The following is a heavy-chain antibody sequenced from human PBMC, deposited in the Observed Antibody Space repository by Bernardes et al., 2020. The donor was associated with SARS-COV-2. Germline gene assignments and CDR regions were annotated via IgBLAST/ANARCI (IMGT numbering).Heavy chain of an antibody. D-gene: IGHD6-6*01. CDR2: IYPDDSET. CDR3: ATHSDSSERGAFDL. V-gene: IGHV5-51*01. Sequence: GESLKISCHDSGYSFTSHWIAWVRQMPGKGLEWMGMIYPDDSETRFSPSFQGRVTISADKSINTAYLQWTSLKASDTAMYYCATHSDSSERGAFDLWGQGITVTVSS. CDR1: GYSFTSHW. J-gene: IGHJ3*01.